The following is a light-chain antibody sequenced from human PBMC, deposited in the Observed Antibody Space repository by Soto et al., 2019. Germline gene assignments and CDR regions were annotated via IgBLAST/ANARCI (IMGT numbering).Light chain of an antibody. Sequence: EIVLTQSPATLSLSPGERATLSCRASQSVSSYLAWYQQKPGQAPMLLIYDASNRATGIPARFSGSGSGTDFPLTISSLDPEDFAVYYCQQRSNSPLFTFGPGTKVDIK. V-gene: IGKV3-11*01. CDR2: DAS. CDR1: QSVSSY. J-gene: IGKJ3*01. CDR3: QQRSNSPLFT.